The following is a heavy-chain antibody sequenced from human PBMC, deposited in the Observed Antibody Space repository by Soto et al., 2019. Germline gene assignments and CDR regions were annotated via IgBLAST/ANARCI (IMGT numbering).Heavy chain of an antibody. CDR3: AKGERAAAAGGWRSWYFDL. V-gene: IGHV3-30*18. CDR2: ISYDGSNK. CDR1: GFTFSSYG. J-gene: IGHJ2*01. Sequence: QVQLVESGGGVVQPGRSLRLSCAASGFTFSSYGMHWVRQAPGKGLEWVAVISYDGSNKYYADSVKGRFTISRDNSKNTLYLQMNSLRAEDTAVYYCAKGERAAAAGGWRSWYFDLWGRGTLVTVSS. D-gene: IGHD6-13*01.